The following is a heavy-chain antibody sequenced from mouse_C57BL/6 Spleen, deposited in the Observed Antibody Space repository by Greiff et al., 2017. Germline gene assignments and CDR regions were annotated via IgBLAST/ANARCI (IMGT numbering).Heavy chain of an antibody. CDR1: GFTFSDYY. V-gene: IGHV5-16*01. CDR3: ARANDGYSPWFAY. J-gene: IGHJ3*01. CDR2: INYDGSST. D-gene: IGHD2-3*01. Sequence: DVHLVESEGGLVQPGSSMKLSCTASGFTFSDYYMAWVRQVPEKGLEWVANINYDGSSTYYLDSLKSRFIISRDNAKNILYLQMSSLKSEDTATYYCARANDGYSPWFAYWGQGTLVTVSA.